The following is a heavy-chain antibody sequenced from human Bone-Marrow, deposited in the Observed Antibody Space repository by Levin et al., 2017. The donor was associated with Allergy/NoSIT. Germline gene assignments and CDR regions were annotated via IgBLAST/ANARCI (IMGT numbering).Heavy chain of an antibody. V-gene: IGHV3-43*01. Sequence: GGSLRLSCAASGFTFDDYTMHWVRQAPGKGLEWVSLISWDGGSTFYADSVKGRFTISRDNSKNTLYLQMSSLRTEDTALYYCAKESRSVVEDWGQGTLVTVSS. CDR2: ISWDGGST. D-gene: IGHD2-15*01. CDR3: AKESRSVVED. CDR1: GFTFDDYT. J-gene: IGHJ4*02.